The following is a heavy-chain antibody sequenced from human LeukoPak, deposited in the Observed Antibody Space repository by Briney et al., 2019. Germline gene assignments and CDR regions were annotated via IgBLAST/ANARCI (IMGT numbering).Heavy chain of an antibody. CDR1: GDSVSSNSAA. CDR2: TYYRSKWYN. V-gene: IGHV6-1*01. J-gene: IGHJ5*02. CDR3: ALGYCSSTSCYWFDP. Sequence: SQTLSLTCAISGDSVSSNSAAWNWIRQSPSRGLEWLGRTYYRSKWYNDYAVSVKGRITINPDTSKNQFSLQLNSVTPEDTAVYYCALGYCSSTSCYWFDPWGQGTLVTVSS. D-gene: IGHD2-2*01.